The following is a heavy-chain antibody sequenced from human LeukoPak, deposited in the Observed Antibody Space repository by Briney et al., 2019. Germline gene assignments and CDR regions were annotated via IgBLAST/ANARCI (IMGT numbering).Heavy chain of an antibody. CDR3: ARETGDGDYGPFDV. CDR2: IYPGGSDT. V-gene: IGHV5-51*01. J-gene: IGHJ3*01. CDR1: GYTFTSYC. Sequence: GESLKISCKGSGYTFTSYCIGWVRQMPGKGLEWMGIIYPGGSDTTYSPSFQGQVTISADKSINTAYLQWLSLKASDTAIYHCARETGDGDYGPFDVWGQGTMVTVSS. D-gene: IGHD4-17*01.